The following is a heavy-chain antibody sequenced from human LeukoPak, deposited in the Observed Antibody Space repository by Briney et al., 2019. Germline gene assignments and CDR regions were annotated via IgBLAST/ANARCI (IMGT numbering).Heavy chain of an antibody. CDR2: IDPSDSYT. Sequence: GESLKISCKGSGYSVTSYWISWVRQMPGKGLEWMGRIDPSDSYTNYSPSFQGHVTISADKSISTAYLQRSSLKASDTAMYYCARPSSGWYVLDYGGQGTLVTVSS. CDR1: GYSVTSYW. V-gene: IGHV5-10-1*01. J-gene: IGHJ4*02. D-gene: IGHD6-19*01. CDR3: ARPSSGWYVLDY.